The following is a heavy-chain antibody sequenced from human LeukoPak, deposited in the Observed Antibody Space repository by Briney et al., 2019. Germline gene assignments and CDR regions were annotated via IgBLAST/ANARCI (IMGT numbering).Heavy chain of an antibody. CDR2: IWYDGSNK. J-gene: IGHJ4*02. CDR1: GFTFSSYG. Sequence: GRSLRLSCAASGFTFSSYGMHWVRQAPGKGLEWVAVIWYDGSNKYYADSVKGRFTISRVNSKTTLYLQMNSLRAEDTAVYYCARDHVITFGGVIVHEPFDYWGQGTLVTVSS. V-gene: IGHV3-33*01. D-gene: IGHD3-16*02. CDR3: ARDHVITFGGVIVHEPFDY.